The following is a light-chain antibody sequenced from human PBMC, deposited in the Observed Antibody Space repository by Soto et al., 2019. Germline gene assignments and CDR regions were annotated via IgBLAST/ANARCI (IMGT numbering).Light chain of an antibody. CDR3: SSYTSSSTLVV. CDR1: SSDVGGYNY. Sequence: QSALTQPASVSGSPGQSITISCTGTSSDVGGYNYVSWYQQHPGKAPKLMIYEVSNRPSGVSNRFSGSKSGNTASLTISGXXXEXEXXYYCSSYTSSSTLVVFGGGTKLTV. CDR2: EVS. J-gene: IGLJ2*01. V-gene: IGLV2-14*01.